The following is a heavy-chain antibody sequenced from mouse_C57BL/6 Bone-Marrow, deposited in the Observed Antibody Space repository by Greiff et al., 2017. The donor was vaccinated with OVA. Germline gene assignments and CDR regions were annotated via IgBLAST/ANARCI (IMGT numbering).Heavy chain of an antibody. CDR3: ARDLLWLGREGY. J-gene: IGHJ3*01. D-gene: IGHD2-2*01. Sequence: EVQLVESGGGLVKPGGSLKLSCAASGFTFSDYGMHWVRQAPEKGLEWVAYISSGSSTIYYADTVKGRFTISRDNAKNTLFLQMTSLRSEDTAMYYCARDLLWLGREGYRGQGTLVTVSA. CDR1: GFTFSDYG. V-gene: IGHV5-17*01. CDR2: ISSGSSTI.